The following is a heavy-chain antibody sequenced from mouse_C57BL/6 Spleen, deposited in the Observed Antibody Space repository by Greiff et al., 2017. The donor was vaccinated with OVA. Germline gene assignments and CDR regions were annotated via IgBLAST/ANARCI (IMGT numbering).Heavy chain of an antibody. V-gene: IGHV1-82*01. CDR3: AGPNYCGSSYAFAY. D-gene: IGHD1-1*01. Sequence: QVQLQQPGPELVKPGASVKISCKASGYAFSSSWMNWVKQRPGKGLEWIGRIYPGDGDTNYNGKFKGKATLTADKSSSTAYLQLTSLTSEDSAVYFCAGPNYCGSSYAFAYWGQGTLVTVSA. CDR1: GYAFSSSW. J-gene: IGHJ3*01. CDR2: IYPGDGDT.